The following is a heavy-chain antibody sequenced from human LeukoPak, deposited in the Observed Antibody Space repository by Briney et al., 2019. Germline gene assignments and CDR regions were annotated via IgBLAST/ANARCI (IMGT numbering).Heavy chain of an antibody. CDR1: GFTFSSYS. V-gene: IGHV3-21*01. CDR2: ISSTSSYM. D-gene: IGHD6-25*01. J-gene: IGHJ6*03. CDR3: ARGTEAGYYYYMDV. Sequence: GGSLRLSCAASGFTFSSYSMNWVRQAPGKGLEWVSSISSTSSYMYYADSVKGRFTISRDNAKNSLYLQMNSLRAEDTAVYYCARGTEAGYYYYMDVWGKGTTVTVSS.